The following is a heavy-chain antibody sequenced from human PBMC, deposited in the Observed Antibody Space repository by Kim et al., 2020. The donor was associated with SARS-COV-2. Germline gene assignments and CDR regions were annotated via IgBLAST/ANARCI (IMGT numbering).Heavy chain of an antibody. V-gene: IGHV1-46*01. D-gene: IGHD2-2*01. J-gene: IGHJ5*02. CDR3: ARDKGDPTETPATIWLDP. CDR2: INPSGGQT. CDR1: GFSFTYNS. Sequence: ASVKVSCKTSGFSFTYNSFHWVRQAPGQGLEWMAVINPSGGQTFYAQRFRGRITVTRDMSTSTVYMELRSLRSEDTAVYYCARDKGDPTETPATIWLDPWGQGTLVTVSS.